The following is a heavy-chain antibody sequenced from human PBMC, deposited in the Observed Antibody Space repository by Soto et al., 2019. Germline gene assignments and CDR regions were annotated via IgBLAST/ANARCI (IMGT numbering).Heavy chain of an antibody. D-gene: IGHD3-9*01. Sequence: GESLKLSCHGSGYTFTNYWIGWVRQMPGKGLEWMGVTYPGDSDTKYSPSFQGQVTFSADKSINTAYLQWTSLKASDTAMYFCGRWTGLPHYYYTDVWGQGTTVTVSS. CDR1: GYTFTNYW. CDR2: TYPGDSDT. V-gene: IGHV5-51*01. J-gene: IGHJ6*02. CDR3: GRWTGLPHYYYTDV.